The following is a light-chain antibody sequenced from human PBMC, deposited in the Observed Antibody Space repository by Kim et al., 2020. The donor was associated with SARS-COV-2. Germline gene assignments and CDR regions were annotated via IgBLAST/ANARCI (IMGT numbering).Light chain of an antibody. CDR2: GAS. CDR1: QSVSSSY. J-gene: IGKJ5*01. V-gene: IGKV3-20*01. Sequence: EIVLTQSPVTLSLSPGERATLSCRASQSVSSSYLAWYQQKPGQSPRLLIYGASTRATGIPDGFSGSGSGTDFTLTISRLEPEDFAVYYCQQHGSSPITFGQGTRLEIK. CDR3: QQHGSSPIT.